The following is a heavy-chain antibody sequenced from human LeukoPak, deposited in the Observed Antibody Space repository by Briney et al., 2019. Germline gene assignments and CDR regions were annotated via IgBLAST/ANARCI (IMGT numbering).Heavy chain of an antibody. CDR3: ARGGEANYYDTSGYYLYYY. Sequence: GASVKVSCKASGGTFSNYAISWVRQAPGQGLEWMGRIIPIFGTTNYAQKFQGRVTITTDESTSTAYMELSSLISEDTAVYYCARGGEANYYDTSGYYLYYYWGQGTLVTVSS. J-gene: IGHJ4*02. D-gene: IGHD3-22*01. V-gene: IGHV1-69*05. CDR2: IIPIFGTT. CDR1: GGTFSNYA.